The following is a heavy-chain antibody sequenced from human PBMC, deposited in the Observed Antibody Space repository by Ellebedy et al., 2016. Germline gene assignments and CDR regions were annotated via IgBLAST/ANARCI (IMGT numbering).Heavy chain of an antibody. Sequence: SETLSLXXAVPGAPVSSGGFTWSCIRQPSGKGLECIGYIHESGKTYYNPSLQSRVILSLDRSNNQFSLKMSSVTATDTAVYYCAREVGPARLDPWGQGTLVTVAS. CDR1: GAPVSSGGFT. CDR2: IHESGKT. J-gene: IGHJ5*02. V-gene: IGHV4-30-2*01. CDR3: AREVGPARLDP.